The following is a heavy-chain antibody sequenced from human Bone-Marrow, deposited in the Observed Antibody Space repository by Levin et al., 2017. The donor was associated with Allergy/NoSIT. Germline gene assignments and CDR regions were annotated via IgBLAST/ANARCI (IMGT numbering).Heavy chain of an antibody. J-gene: IGHJ4*02. Sequence: GESLKISCVGSGFTFRRYGIHWVRQAPGKGPEWVAVISYDGSDKYFGNSVKGRFAVSRDNSRNTVYLQMNRVRPDDTAVYYCAKVRGIEADGLEVYDKWGQGSVVAVSS. D-gene: IGHD6-13*01. CDR1: GFTFRRYG. CDR3: AKVRGIEADGLEVYDK. V-gene: IGHV3-30*18. CDR2: ISYDGSDK.